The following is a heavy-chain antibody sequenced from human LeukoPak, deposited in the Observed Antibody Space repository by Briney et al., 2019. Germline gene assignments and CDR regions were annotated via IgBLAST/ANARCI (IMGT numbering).Heavy chain of an antibody. CDR1: GFTFSSYS. V-gene: IGHV3-48*01. CDR3: AREDHSCSGGSCYSNFDY. J-gene: IGHJ4*02. CDR2: ISSSSSTI. D-gene: IGHD2-15*01. Sequence: GGSLRLSCAASGFTFSSYSMNWVRQAPGKGLEWVSYISSSSSTIYYADSVKGRFTISRDNAKNSLYLQMNSLRAEDTAVYYCAREDHSCSGGSCYSNFDYWGQGTLVTVSS.